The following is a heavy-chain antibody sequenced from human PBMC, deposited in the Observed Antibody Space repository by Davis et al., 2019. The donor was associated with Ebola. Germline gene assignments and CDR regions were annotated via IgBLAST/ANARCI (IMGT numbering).Heavy chain of an antibody. CDR1: GYTFTSYY. V-gene: IGHV1-8*02. Sequence: AASVKVSCKASGYTFTSYYMHWVRQAPGQGLEWMGWMNPNSGNTGYAQKFQGRVTMTRNTSISTAYMELSSLRSEDTAVYYCARAGDTMVRGVIIGYYFDYWGQGTLVAVSS. D-gene: IGHD3-10*01. J-gene: IGHJ4*02. CDR2: MNPNSGNT. CDR3: ARAGDTMVRGVIIGYYFDY.